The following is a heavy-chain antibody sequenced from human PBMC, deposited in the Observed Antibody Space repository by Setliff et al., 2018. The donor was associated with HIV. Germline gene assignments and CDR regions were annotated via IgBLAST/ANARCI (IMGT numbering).Heavy chain of an antibody. Sequence: ASVKVSCKASGYTFTASYLHWVRQAPGQGLQWMGWMHPNSGATKYAQKFRDRVTLTGDTSISTASMELSSLKSDDTAMYYCATSTSRFFWNGFYQGGLGSRNSHSFENWGRGTLVTVSS. CDR3: ATSTSRFFWNGFYQGGLGSRNSHSFEN. J-gene: IGHJ4*02. CDR2: MHPNSGAT. V-gene: IGHV1-2*02. CDR1: GYTFTASY. D-gene: IGHD3-3*01.